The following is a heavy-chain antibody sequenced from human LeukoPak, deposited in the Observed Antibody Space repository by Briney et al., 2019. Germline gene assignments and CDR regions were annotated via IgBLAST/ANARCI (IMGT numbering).Heavy chain of an antibody. CDR2: ISSSSSYI. CDR1: GFTFSSYS. V-gene: IGHV3-21*01. Sequence: PGGSLRLSCAASGFTFSSYSMNWVRQAPGEGLEWVSSISSSSSYIYYADSVKGRFTISRDNAKNSLYLQMNSLRAEDTAVYYCARDQGAPGLFDYWGQGTLVTVSS. CDR3: ARDQGAPGLFDY. J-gene: IGHJ4*02. D-gene: IGHD3-16*01.